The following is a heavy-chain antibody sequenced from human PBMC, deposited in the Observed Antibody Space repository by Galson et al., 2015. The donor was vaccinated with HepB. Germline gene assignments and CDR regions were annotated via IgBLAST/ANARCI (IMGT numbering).Heavy chain of an antibody. V-gene: IGHV4-59*01. D-gene: IGHD3-10*01. CDR1: GGSMSRYY. J-gene: IGHJ3*02. Sequence: ETLSLTCTVSGGSMSRYYWNWIRQSPERGLEWIGYIYYSGSTNYNPSLKSRVFISVESSRNQLSLELTSVTTADTAVYYCARSSYGYDDFDIWGQGTMVTVSS. CDR2: IYYSGST. CDR3: ARSSYGYDDFDI.